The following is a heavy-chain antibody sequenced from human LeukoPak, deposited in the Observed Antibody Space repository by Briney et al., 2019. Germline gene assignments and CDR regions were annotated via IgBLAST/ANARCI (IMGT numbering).Heavy chain of an antibody. CDR3: ARQLVGDAFDI. CDR2: IYHSGST. Sequence: SETLSLTCAVSGYSISSGYYWGWFRQPPGKGLEWFGSIYHSGSTYYNPSLKSGVTLSLDRSKNKFSLKLSSVTAAARAGYCCARQLVGDAFDIWGQGTMVTVSS. J-gene: IGHJ3*02. V-gene: IGHV4-38-2*01. CDR1: GYSISSGYY. D-gene: IGHD2-15*01.